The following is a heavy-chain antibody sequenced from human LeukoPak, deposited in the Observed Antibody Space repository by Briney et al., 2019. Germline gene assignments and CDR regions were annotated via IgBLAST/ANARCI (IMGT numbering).Heavy chain of an antibody. V-gene: IGHV3-11*03. CDR3: ARLRGYSYGLDY. Sequence: GGSLRLSCAASGFSFSDHYMSWIRQAPGKGLEWVSYISSSRSFTNYADSVKGRFTISRDTAKNSLYLQMNSLRAEDTAVYYCARLRGYSYGLDYWGQGILVTVSS. D-gene: IGHD5-18*01. CDR1: GFSFSDHY. J-gene: IGHJ4*02. CDR2: ISSSRSFT.